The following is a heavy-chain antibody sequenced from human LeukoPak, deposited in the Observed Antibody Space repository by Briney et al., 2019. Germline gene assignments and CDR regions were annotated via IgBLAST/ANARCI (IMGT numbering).Heavy chain of an antibody. D-gene: IGHD3-10*01. V-gene: IGHV1-8*01. CDR1: GHTFTSYD. CDR3: AGLTRFGEFIYYYYGMDV. Sequence: ASVKVSCKASGHTFTSYDINWVRQATGQGLEWMGWMNPNSGNTGYAQKFQGRVTMTRNTSISTAYMELSSLRSEDTAVYYCAGLTRFGEFIYYYYGMDVWGQGTTVTVSS. J-gene: IGHJ6*02. CDR2: MNPNSGNT.